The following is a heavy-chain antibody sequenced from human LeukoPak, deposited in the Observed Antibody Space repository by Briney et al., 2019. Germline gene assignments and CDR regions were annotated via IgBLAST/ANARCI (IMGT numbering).Heavy chain of an antibody. CDR1: GSTFNYFA. Sequence: GGSLGFSCAASGSTFNYFAMSWVRQAPGRGVKWVSLISWDGGTTYSANSVKGRFTISRENSKNALYLQMNSLRAEDTALYYCAKDMAPKQWLGFRGSKHDAFDIWGQGTMVTVSS. V-gene: IGHV3-43D*03. J-gene: IGHJ3*02. D-gene: IGHD6-19*01. CDR2: ISWDGGTT. CDR3: AKDMAPKQWLGFRGSKHDAFDI.